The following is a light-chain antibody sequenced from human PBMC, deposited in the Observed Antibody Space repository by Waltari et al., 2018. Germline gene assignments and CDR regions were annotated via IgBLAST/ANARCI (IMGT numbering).Light chain of an antibody. CDR3: QQYGSSFT. V-gene: IGKV3-20*01. CDR2: GAS. J-gene: IGKJ3*01. CDR1: QSVSSSY. Sequence: ESVLTQSPGTLSLSPGERATLSCRASQSVSSSYLACYQQKPGQAPRLLIYGASSRATGIPDRFSGSGSGTDFTLTISRLEPEDFAVYYCQQYGSSFTFGPGTKVDIK.